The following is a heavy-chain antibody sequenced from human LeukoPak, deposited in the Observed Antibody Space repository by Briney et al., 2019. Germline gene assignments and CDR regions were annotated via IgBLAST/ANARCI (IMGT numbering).Heavy chain of an antibody. CDR3: ARDPDYGDYANYGMDV. D-gene: IGHD4-17*01. J-gene: IGHJ6*02. CDR1: GFTSSDYY. V-gene: IGHV3-11*01. CDR2: ISSSGSTI. Sequence: GRSLRLSCAASGFTSSDYYMSWIRQAPGPGLGSFSYISSSGSTIYYADSVKGRFTISRDNAKNSLYLQMNSLRAEDTAVYYCARDPDYGDYANYGMDVWGQGTTVTVSS.